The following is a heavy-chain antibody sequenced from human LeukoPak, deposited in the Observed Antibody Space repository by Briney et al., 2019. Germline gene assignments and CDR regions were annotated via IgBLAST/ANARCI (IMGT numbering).Heavy chain of an antibody. CDR1: GGSISSGGYY. D-gene: IGHD3-3*01. Sequence: SETLSLTCTVSGGSISSGGYYWSWIRQHPGKGLEWIGYIYYSGSTYYNPSLKSRVTISVDTSKNQFSLKLSSVTAADTAVYYWARAQYDFWSGYYLDYWGQGTLVTASS. CDR2: IYYSGST. V-gene: IGHV4-31*03. CDR3: ARAQYDFWSGYYLDY. J-gene: IGHJ4*02.